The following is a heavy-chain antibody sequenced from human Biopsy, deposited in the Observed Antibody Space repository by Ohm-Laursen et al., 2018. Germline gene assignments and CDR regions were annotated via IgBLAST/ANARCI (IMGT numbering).Heavy chain of an antibody. CDR2: VYYTGST. J-gene: IGHJ2*01. CDR1: GDSISSYY. D-gene: IGHD3-22*01. CDR3: AKDRGYYSDRTVPGYFDL. V-gene: IGHV4-59*01. Sequence: TLSLTCVVSGDSISSYYWSWIRQPPGKGLQWIGYVYYTGSTDYNPSLQSRVTISVDTSKNHFSLRLRSVTPADMAIYYCAKDRGYYSDRTVPGYFDLWGRGTLVTVSS.